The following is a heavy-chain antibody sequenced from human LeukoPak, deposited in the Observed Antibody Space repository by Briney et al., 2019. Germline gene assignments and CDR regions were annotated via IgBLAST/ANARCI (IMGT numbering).Heavy chain of an antibody. Sequence: GGSLRLSCAASRFTFSSYWMSWVRQAPGKGLEWVANIKQDGSEKYYVDSVKGRFTISRDNAKDSLYLQMNSLRAEDTAVYYCARGGNYGSEIDYWGQGTLVTVSS. D-gene: IGHD3-10*01. CDR1: RFTFSSYW. V-gene: IGHV3-7*01. CDR2: IKQDGSEK. J-gene: IGHJ4*02. CDR3: ARGGNYGSEIDY.